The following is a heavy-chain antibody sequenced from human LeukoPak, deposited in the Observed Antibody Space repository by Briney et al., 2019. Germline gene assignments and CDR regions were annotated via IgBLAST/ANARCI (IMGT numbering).Heavy chain of an antibody. Sequence: GASVKVSCKASGYTFTGYYMHWVRQAPGQGLEWMGWINPNSGGTNYAQKFQGRVTMTRDTSISTAYMELSRLRSDDTAVYYCARDIYLIPTYYYGSGSYGDWFDPWGQGTLVTVSS. CDR3: ARDIYLIPTYYYGSGSYGDWFDP. J-gene: IGHJ5*02. V-gene: IGHV1-2*02. D-gene: IGHD3-10*01. CDR2: INPNSGGT. CDR1: GYTFTGYY.